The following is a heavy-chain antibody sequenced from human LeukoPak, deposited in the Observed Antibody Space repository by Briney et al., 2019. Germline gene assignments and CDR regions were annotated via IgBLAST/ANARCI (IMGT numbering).Heavy chain of an antibody. CDR3: ARYGREWEFDY. V-gene: IGHV3-21*01. CDR1: GFTFSSYS. J-gene: IGHJ4*02. D-gene: IGHD1-26*01. Sequence: GGSLRLSCAASGFTFSSYSMNWVRQAPGKGLEWVSSISSSSSYIYYADSVKGRFTISRDNAKNSLYLQMNSLRAEDTAMYYCARYGREWEFDYWGQGTLVTVSS. CDR2: ISSSSSYI.